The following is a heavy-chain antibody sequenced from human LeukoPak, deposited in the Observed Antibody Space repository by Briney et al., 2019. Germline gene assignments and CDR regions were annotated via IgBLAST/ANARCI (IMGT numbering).Heavy chain of an antibody. CDR3: ARDPKGGEWGFDY. V-gene: IGHV1-2*04. CDR2: INPNSGGT. J-gene: IGHJ4*02. Sequence: ASVKVSCKASGYTFTGYYMHWVRQAPGQGLEWMGWINPNSGGTNYAQKFQGWVTMTRDTSISTAYMELRSLRSDDTAVYYCARDPKGGEWGFDYWGQGTLVTVSS. CDR1: GYTFTGYY. D-gene: IGHD3-10*01.